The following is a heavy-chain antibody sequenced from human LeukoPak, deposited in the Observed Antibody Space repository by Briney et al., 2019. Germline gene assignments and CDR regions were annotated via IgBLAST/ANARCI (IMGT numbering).Heavy chain of an antibody. D-gene: IGHD1-26*01. CDR2: ISSSSSYI. CDR1: GFTFSSYS. V-gene: IGHV3-21*01. Sequence: GGSLRLSCAASGFTFSSYSMNWVRQAPGKGLEWVSSISSSSSYIYYADSEKGRFTISRDNAKNSLYLQMNRLRAEDTAVYYCARVAGPSSYSGSSSPGCWGQGTLVTVSS. CDR3: ARVAGPSSYSGSSSPGC. J-gene: IGHJ4*02.